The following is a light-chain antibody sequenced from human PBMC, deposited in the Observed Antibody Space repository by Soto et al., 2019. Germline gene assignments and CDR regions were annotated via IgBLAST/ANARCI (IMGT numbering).Light chain of an antibody. Sequence: QSVLTQPPSASGSPGQSVTISCTGTKNDVGFYDFVSWYQHHPGKAPRLIIYEVVQRPSGVPDRFSGSKSGNTASLTVSGLQAPDEADYFCKSYAASNPYVSGSGTKVT. J-gene: IGLJ1*01. CDR1: KNDVGFYDF. V-gene: IGLV2-8*01. CDR2: EVV. CDR3: KSYAASNPYV.